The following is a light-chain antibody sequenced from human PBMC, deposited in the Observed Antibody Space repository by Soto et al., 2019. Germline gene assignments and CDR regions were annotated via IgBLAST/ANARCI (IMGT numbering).Light chain of an antibody. CDR3: QQYYSTPPYT. J-gene: IGKJ2*01. V-gene: IGKV4-1*01. CDR2: WAS. Sequence: DIVMTQSPDSLAVSLGERATINCKSSQSVLYSSNNKNYLAWYQQKPGQPPKLLIYWASTRESGVPDRFSGSGSGTDFTLTISSFQAEDVAVYYCQQYYSTPPYTFGQGTKLEIK. CDR1: QSVLYSSNNKNY.